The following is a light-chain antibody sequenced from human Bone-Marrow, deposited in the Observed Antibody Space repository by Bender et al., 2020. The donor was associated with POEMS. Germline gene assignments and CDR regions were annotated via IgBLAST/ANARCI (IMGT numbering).Light chain of an antibody. CDR3: CSYTSITKLVI. CDR1: SLRRFY. J-gene: IGLJ2*01. V-gene: IGLV3-19*01. CDR2: AKN. Sequence: SSDLTQDPAVSVALGQTVRITCQGDSLRRFYASWYQQKPGQAPVLVIYAKNNRPSGIPDRFSGSSSGNTASLTISGLQAEDEGLYYCCSYTSITKLVIFGGGTKLTVL.